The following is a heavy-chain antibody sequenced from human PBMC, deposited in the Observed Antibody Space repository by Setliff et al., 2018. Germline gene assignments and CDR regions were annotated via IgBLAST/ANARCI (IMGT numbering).Heavy chain of an antibody. CDR2: IKQDGSEK. V-gene: IGHV3-7*01. Sequence: GGSLRLSCAASGFTFNTYWMTWVRQAPGKGLEWVANIKQDGSEKYYVDSVKGRFTISRDNVKNSLYLQMSSLRADDTAVYYCARAKGNDYSMDVWGKGTTVTVSS. CDR3: ARAKGNDYSMDV. J-gene: IGHJ6*03. CDR1: GFTFNTYW.